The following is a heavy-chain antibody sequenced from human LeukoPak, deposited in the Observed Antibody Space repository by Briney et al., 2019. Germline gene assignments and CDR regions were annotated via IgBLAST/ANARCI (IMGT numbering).Heavy chain of an antibody. D-gene: IGHD3-10*01. CDR1: GFTFSSYS. Sequence: GSLRLSCAASGFTFSSYSMNWVRQAPGKGLEWVSYISSSSSTIYYADSVKGRFTISRDNAKNSLYLQMNSLRAEDTAVYYCARGSGLWFGELLTYWGQGTLVAVSS. J-gene: IGHJ4*02. V-gene: IGHV3-48*04. CDR3: ARGSGLWFGELLTY. CDR2: ISSSSSTI.